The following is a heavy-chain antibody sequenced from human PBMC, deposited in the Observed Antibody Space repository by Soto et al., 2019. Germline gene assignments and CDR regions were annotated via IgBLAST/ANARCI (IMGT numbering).Heavy chain of an antibody. V-gene: IGHV4-30-4*01. CDR3: DRDRYDILTGYFRNWFDP. CDR2: IYYSGST. J-gene: IGHJ5*02. Sequence: TLSLTCTVSGGSISSGDYYWGWIRQPPGKGLEWIGYIYYSGSTYYNPSLKSRVTISVDTSKNQFSLKLSSVTAADTAVYYCDRDRYDILTGYFRNWFDPWGQGTLVTVSS. CDR1: GGSISSGDYY. D-gene: IGHD3-9*01.